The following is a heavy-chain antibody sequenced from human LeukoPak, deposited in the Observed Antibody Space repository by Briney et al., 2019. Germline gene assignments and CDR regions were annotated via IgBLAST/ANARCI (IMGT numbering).Heavy chain of an antibody. CDR2: ISGSGGST. J-gene: IGHJ3*02. D-gene: IGHD3-22*01. CDR3: AKGKGSSSDSSGYCDAFDI. Sequence: PGGSLRLSCAASGFTFSSYAMSWVRQAPGKGLEWVSAISGSGGSTYYADSVKGRFTISRDNSKNTLYLQMNSLRAEETAVYYCAKGKGSSSDSSGYCDAFDIWGQGTMVTVSS. V-gene: IGHV3-23*01. CDR1: GFTFSSYA.